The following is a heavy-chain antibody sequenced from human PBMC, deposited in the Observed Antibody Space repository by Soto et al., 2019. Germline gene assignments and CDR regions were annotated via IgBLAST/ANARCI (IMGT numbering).Heavy chain of an antibody. CDR3: ASETDYGVYTRYWYFDL. V-gene: IGHV1-69*13. D-gene: IGHD4-17*01. CDR1: GGTFSSYA. J-gene: IGHJ2*01. Sequence: SVKVSCKASGGTFSSYAISWVRQAPGQGLEWMGGIIPIFGTANYAQKFQGRVTITADESTSTAYMELSSLRSEDTAVYYCASETDYGVYTRYWYFDLWGRGTLVTVSS. CDR2: IIPIFGTA.